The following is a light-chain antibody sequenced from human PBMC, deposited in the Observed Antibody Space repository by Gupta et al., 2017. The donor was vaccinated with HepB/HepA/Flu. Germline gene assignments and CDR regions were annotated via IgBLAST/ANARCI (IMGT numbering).Light chain of an antibody. CDR3: QSYDGSLSGSV. Sequence: QSVLTQPPSVSGAPGQRVTISCTGSSSNIGAGYDVHWYQQLPGTAPKLLIYGTSNRPSGVPDRFSGSKSGTSASLAITGLQAEDEADYYCQSYDGSLSGSVFGGGTKLTVL. V-gene: IGLV1-40*01. J-gene: IGLJ2*01. CDR2: GTS. CDR1: SSNIGAGYD.